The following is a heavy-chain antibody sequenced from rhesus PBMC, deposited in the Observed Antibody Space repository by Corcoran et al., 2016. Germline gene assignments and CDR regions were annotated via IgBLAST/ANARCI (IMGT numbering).Heavy chain of an antibody. Sequence: QVQLQESGPGLVKPSETLSLTCAVSGGSVSSSNWWSWIRQPPGKGLEWFGYISGSNGTTYSNPSLKSRVTISTDTSKNQFFLKLSSVTAADTAVYYCARDRVGTVTTKGYFEFWGQGALVTVSS. J-gene: IGHJ1*01. CDR3: ARDRVGTVTTKGYFEF. D-gene: IGHD4-23*01. CDR2: ISGSNGTT. V-gene: IGHV4-65*01. CDR1: GGSVSSSNW.